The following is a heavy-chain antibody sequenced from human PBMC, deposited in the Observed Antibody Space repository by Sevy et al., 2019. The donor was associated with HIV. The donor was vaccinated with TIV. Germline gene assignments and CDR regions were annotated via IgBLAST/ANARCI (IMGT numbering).Heavy chain of an antibody. D-gene: IGHD2-15*01. J-gene: IGHJ4*02. V-gene: IGHV3-53*01. CDR3: ARRGPGGRALDY. CDR2: IYSGGTT. Sequence: GGSLRLSCVASGFTVSSNYMSWVRQAPGKGLEWVSVIYSGGTTYYADSAKGRFTISRDNSKNTLYLQMNSLRAEDTAVYYCARRGPGGRALDYWGQGTLVTVSS. CDR1: GFTVSSNY.